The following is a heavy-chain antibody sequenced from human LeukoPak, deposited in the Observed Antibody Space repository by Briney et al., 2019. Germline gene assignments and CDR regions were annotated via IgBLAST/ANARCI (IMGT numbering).Heavy chain of an antibody. CDR2: INHSGST. CDR3: ARGGSLGSSFPFDY. D-gene: IGHD6-6*01. CDR1: GFTFSSYG. J-gene: IGHJ4*02. Sequence: KPGGSLRLSCAASGFTFSSYGMSWIRQPPGKGLEWIGEINHSGSTNYNPSLKSRVTISVDTSKNQFSLKLSSVTAADTAVYYCARGGSLGSSFPFDYWGQGTLVTVSS. V-gene: IGHV4-34*01.